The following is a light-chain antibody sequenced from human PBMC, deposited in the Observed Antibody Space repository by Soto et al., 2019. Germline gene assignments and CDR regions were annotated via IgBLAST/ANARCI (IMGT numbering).Light chain of an antibody. V-gene: IGKV4-1*01. CDR1: QSVLYNSNNKNY. CDR2: WAS. Sequence: DIVMTQSPDSLAVSLGERATINCKSSQSVLYNSNNKNYLAWYQQKPVQPPKLLIYWASTRESGVPDRFSGSGSGTDFTLTISSLQAEDLAVYYCQQYYSTPLTFGGGTKVEIK. J-gene: IGKJ4*01. CDR3: QQYYSTPLT.